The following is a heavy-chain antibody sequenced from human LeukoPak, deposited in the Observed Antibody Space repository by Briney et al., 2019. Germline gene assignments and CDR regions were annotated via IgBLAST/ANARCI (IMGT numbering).Heavy chain of an antibody. Sequence: GGSLRLSCAASGLIFSNYWMTWVRQAPGKGLEWVAHINPDGRDTYYVDSVKGRFTISRDNAQNSMYLQMNSLRVEDTAVYYCTSWGDTTAEYFQRWGQGTLVTVSS. J-gene: IGHJ1*01. V-gene: IGHV3-7*01. D-gene: IGHD2-21*02. CDR1: GLIFSNYW. CDR3: TSWGDTTAEYFQR. CDR2: INPDGRDT.